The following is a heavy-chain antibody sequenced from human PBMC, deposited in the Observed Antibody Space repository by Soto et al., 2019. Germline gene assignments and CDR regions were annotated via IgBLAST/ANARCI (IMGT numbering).Heavy chain of an antibody. Sequence: GGSLRLSCAASGFTFSSYGMHWVRQAPGKGLEWVAVIWYDGSNKYYADSVKGRFTISRDNSKNTLYLQMNSLRAEDTAVYYCAREMMTTVTSYYYYGMDVWGQGTTVTVSS. CDR3: AREMMTTVTSYYYYGMDV. CDR1: GFTFSSYG. CDR2: IWYDGSNK. J-gene: IGHJ6*02. V-gene: IGHV3-33*01. D-gene: IGHD4-4*01.